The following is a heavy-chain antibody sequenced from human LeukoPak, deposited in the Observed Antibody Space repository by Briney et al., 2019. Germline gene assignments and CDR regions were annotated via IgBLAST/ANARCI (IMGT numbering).Heavy chain of an antibody. D-gene: IGHD3-22*01. J-gene: IGHJ4*02. V-gene: IGHV3-23*01. Sequence: GGSLRLSCAASGFTFSSYAMSWVRQAPGKGLEWVSAISGSGGSTYYADSVKGRFTISRDNSKNTLYLQMNSLRAEDTAVYYCAKDSVPGPSYYYDSSGYFGYWGQGTLVTVSS. CDR2: ISGSGGST. CDR3: AKDSVPGPSYYYDSSGYFGY. CDR1: GFTFSSYA.